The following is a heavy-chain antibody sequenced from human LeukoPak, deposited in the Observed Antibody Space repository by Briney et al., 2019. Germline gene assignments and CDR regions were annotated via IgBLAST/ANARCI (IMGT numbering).Heavy chain of an antibody. D-gene: IGHD1-26*01. J-gene: IGHJ6*03. V-gene: IGHV1-46*01. Sequence: ASVKVSCKASGYTFTSYYMHWVRQAPGQGLEWMGIINPSGGSTSYAQKFQGRVTMTRETSTSTVYMELSSLRSEATAVYYCARDLALVRDGGSFDYYYYMDVWGKGTTVTVSS. CDR2: INPSGGST. CDR3: ARDLALVRDGGSFDYYYYMDV. CDR1: GYTFTSYY.